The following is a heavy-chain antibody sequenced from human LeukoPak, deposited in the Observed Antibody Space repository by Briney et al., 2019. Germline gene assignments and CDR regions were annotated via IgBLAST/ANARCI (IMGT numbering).Heavy chain of an antibody. J-gene: IGHJ4*02. CDR2: ISYDGNYE. Sequence: GGSLRLSCAAYGLTFTTYGMHWARQAPGKGLEWVAVISYDGNYENYADFAKGRFTISRDNSRNTLYLQMNSLRPEDTAVYYCAREVTENSDYDKSFDYWGQGALVTVSS. D-gene: IGHD5-12*01. CDR3: AREVTENSDYDKSFDY. V-gene: IGHV3-30*03. CDR1: GLTFTTYG.